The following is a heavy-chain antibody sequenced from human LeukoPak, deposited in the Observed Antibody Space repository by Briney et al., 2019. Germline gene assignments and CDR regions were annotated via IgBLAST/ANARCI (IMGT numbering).Heavy chain of an antibody. CDR3: AKDWSGYYYGRFDP. D-gene: IGHD3-22*01. Sequence: PGGSLRLSCAASGFTFSTYAMSWVRQAPGKGLEWVSAISGGGTSTYYADSVKGRFTISRDNSRNTLFLQMNSLRAEDTAVYYCAKDWSGYYYGRFDPWGQGTLVTVSS. J-gene: IGHJ5*02. CDR2: ISGGGTST. CDR1: GFTFSTYA. V-gene: IGHV3-23*01.